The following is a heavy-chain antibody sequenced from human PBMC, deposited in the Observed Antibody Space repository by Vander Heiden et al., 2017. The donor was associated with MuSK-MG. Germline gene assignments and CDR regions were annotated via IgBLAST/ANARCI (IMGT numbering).Heavy chain of an antibody. Sequence: QVQLHQWGAGLLKPSETLSLTCAVSGESDSFSDSVGNWIRQPPGKGLEWLERIHPSGSAAYNPSLRSRVTTSIDTSKNQFSLRLSSVTASDMGVYYCARGRTFSGNIQMWSYTWFDAWGQGTLVTVSS. CDR1: GESDSFSDSV. CDR3: ARGRTFSGNIQMWSYTWFDA. V-gene: IGHV4-34*01. D-gene: IGHD2-21*01. CDR2: IHPSGSA. J-gene: IGHJ5*02.